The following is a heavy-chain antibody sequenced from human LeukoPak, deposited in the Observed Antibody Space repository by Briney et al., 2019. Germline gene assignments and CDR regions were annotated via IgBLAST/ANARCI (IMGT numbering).Heavy chain of an antibody. CDR1: GYTFTSYA. D-gene: IGHD5-18*01. CDR3: ARPTWIQLWAHFDY. J-gene: IGHJ4*02. CDR2: INAGNGNT. V-gene: IGHV1-3*01. Sequence: ASVKVSCKASGYTFTSYAMHWVRQAHGQRLEWMGWINAGNGNTKYSQKFQGRVTITRDTSASTAYMELSSLRSEDTAVYYCARPTWIQLWAHFDYWGQGTLVTVSS.